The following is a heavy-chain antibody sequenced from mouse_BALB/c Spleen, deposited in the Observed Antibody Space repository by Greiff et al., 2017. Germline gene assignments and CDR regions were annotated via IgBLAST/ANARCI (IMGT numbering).Heavy chain of an antibody. CDR2: ISHGGGST. CDR1: GFTFSSYT. CDR3: ARHEGDYDSFAY. J-gene: IGHJ3*01. D-gene: IGHD2-4*01. Sequence: DVKLVESGGGLLQPGGSLKLSCAASGFTFSSYTMSWDRQTPEKRLEWVAYISHGGGSTYYPDTVKGRFNISRDNAKNTLYLQMSSLKSEDTAMYYCARHEGDYDSFAYWGQGTLVTVSA. V-gene: IGHV5-12-2*01.